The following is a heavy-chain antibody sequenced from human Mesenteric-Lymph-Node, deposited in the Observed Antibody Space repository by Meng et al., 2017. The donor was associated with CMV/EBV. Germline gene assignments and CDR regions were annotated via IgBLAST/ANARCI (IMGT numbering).Heavy chain of an antibody. V-gene: IGHV4-34*01. CDR3: ARGSSYDILTGYFDY. Sequence: QVQLHQGGDGVLKPSETLSVTCTVYGGSFSSYYWNWIRQSPEKGLEWIGEINHSGSTTYNASFTSRIIISVATSTNQISLNMSSVTAADTAVYYCARGSSYDILTGYFDYWGQGALVTVSS. D-gene: IGHD3-9*01. CDR1: GGSFSSYY. J-gene: IGHJ4*02. CDR2: INHSGST.